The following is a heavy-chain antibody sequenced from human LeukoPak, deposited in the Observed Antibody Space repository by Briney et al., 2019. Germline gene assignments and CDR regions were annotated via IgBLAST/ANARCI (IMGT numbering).Heavy chain of an antibody. CDR2: ISGSGDST. CDR3: AKENLRAAAGTLGD. V-gene: IGHV3-23*01. J-gene: IGHJ4*02. D-gene: IGHD6-13*01. CDR1: GFTFSTYA. Sequence: GGSLRLSCAASGFTFSTYAMSWVRQAPGKGLEWVSTISGSGDSTYYADAVKGRFTISRDNSKNTLYLQMNSLRAEDTAVYYCAKENLRAAAGTLGDRGQGTLVTVSS.